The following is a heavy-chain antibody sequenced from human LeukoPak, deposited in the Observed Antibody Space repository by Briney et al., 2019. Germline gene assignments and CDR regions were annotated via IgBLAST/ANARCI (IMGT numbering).Heavy chain of an antibody. J-gene: IGHJ6*04. D-gene: IGHD2-2*01. CDR2: NSPLFGTA. Sequence: SVKVFCKACGHTFSRYATSCVPHAPAQGLEERRGNSPLFGTANYAQKFQGRVTITADESTSTAYMELSSLRSEDTAVYYCASLSVVVPAATSYYYGMDVWGKGTTVTVSS. V-gene: IGHV1-69*01. CDR3: ASLSVVVPAATSYYYGMDV. CDR1: GHTFSRYA.